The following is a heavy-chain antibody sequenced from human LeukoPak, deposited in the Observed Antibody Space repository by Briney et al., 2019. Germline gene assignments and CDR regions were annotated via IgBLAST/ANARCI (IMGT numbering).Heavy chain of an antibody. CDR1: GFTFSSYA. V-gene: IGHV3-23*01. CDR2: ISGSGGST. Sequence: PGGSLRLSCAASGFTFSSYAMSWVRQAPGKGLEWVSAISGSGGSTYYADSVKGRFTISRDNSRNTLYLQMNSLRAEDTAVYYCAKILYCTSTSCYLLEAFDIWGQGTMVTVSS. J-gene: IGHJ3*02. CDR3: AKILYCTSTSCYLLEAFDI. D-gene: IGHD2-2*01.